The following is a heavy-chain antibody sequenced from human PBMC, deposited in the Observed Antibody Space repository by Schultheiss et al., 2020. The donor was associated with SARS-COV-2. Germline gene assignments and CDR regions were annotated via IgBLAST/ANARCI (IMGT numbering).Heavy chain of an antibody. J-gene: IGHJ4*02. Sequence: ASVKVSCKASGYTFTGYYMHWVRQAPGQGLEWMGWINPNSGGTNYAQNLQGRLTMTTDTSTSTAYMDLRNLGSDDTAVYYCARDRGYTYGYYFDYWGQGTLVTVSS. CDR3: ARDRGYTYGYYFDY. CDR1: GYTFTGYY. D-gene: IGHD5-18*01. CDR2: INPNSGGT. V-gene: IGHV1-2*02.